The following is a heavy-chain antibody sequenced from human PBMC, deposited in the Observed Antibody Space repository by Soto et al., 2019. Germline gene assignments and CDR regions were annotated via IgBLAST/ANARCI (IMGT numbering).Heavy chain of an antibody. CDR2: IYNSVNT. J-gene: IGHJ4*02. D-gene: IGHD3-10*01. CDR1: GDSISNGYYT. V-gene: IGHV4-30-4*01. CDR3: ARGPSGDKVDY. Sequence: QVQLQESGPGLVEPSQTLSLTCTVSGDSISNGYYTWSWIRQPPGKDLEWIGHIYNSVNTYSNTSLKSRVTISADTSKNQFSLKLRSVTAADTAVYYCARGPSGDKVDYWGQGTLVTVSS.